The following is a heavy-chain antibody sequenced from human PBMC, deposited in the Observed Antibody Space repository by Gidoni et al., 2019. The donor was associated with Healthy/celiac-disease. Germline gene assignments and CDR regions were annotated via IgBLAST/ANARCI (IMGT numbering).Heavy chain of an antibody. CDR2: IIPTLGIA. Sequence: QVQLVQSGAEVKKPGSSVKVSCQASGGTFSSYTISWVRQAPGQGLEWMGRIIPTLGIANYAQKFQGRVTITADKSTSTAYMELSSLRSEDTAVYYCAKGNSSSWEIDYWGQGTLVTVSS. V-gene: IGHV1-69*02. CDR1: GGTFSSYT. D-gene: IGHD6-13*01. J-gene: IGHJ4*02. CDR3: AKGNSSSWEIDY.